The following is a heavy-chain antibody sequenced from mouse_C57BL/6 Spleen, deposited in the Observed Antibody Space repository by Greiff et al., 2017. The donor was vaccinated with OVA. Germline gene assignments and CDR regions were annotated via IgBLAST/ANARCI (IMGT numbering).Heavy chain of an antibody. D-gene: IGHD2-2*01. J-gene: IGHJ3*01. CDR1: GYSFTGYY. CDR3: ARGPGYPWFAY. CDR2: INPSTGGT. V-gene: IGHV1-42*01. Sequence: EVQLQQSGPELVKPGASVKISCKASGYSFTGYYMNWVKQSPEKSLEWIGEINPSTGGTTYNQKFKAKATLTVDKSSSTAYMQLKSLTSEDSAVYYCARGPGYPWFAYWGQGTLVTVSA.